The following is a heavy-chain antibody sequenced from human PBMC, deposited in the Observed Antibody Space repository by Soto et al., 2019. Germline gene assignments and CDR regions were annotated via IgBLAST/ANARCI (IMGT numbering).Heavy chain of an antibody. J-gene: IGHJ6*02. Sequence: PSETLSLTCTVSGGSISSYYWSWIRQPPGKGLEWIGYIYYSGITNYNPSLKSRVTISVDTSKNQFSLKLSSVTAADMAVYYCARYKSKYYYGMDVWGQGTTVTVSS. D-gene: IGHD1-20*01. V-gene: IGHV4-59*01. CDR3: ARYKSKYYYGMDV. CDR2: IYYSGIT. CDR1: GGSISSYY.